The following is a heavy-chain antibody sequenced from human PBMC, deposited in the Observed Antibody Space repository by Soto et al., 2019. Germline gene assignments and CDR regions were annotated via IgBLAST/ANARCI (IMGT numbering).Heavy chain of an antibody. V-gene: IGHV3-21*01. CDR3: ASSAGDAVDAFDI. Sequence: GGSLRLSCAASGFTFSSYSMNWVRQAPGKGLEWVSAISSSSSSIYYADSVKGRFTISRDNAKNSLYLQMNSLRAEDSAVYYCASSAGDAVDAFDIWGQGTLVTVSS. CDR2: ISSSSSSI. D-gene: IGHD1-1*01. J-gene: IGHJ3*02. CDR1: GFTFSSYS.